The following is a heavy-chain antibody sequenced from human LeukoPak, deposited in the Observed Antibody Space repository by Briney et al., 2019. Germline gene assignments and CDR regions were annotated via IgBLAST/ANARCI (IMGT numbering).Heavy chain of an antibody. CDR1: GYTFNSHE. CDR2: IGVNNDKT. CDR3: ARGIQPSDFWSGFAPTYYYYYYMDV. J-gene: IGHJ6*03. D-gene: IGHD3-3*01. Sequence: GASVKVSCKAFGYTFNSHEISWVRQAPGQGLEWMGWIGVNNDKTDYEPKFQDRVTLSTDTSTSTAYMELRSLRSDDTAVYYCARGIQPSDFWSGFAPTYYYYYYMDVWGKGTTVTVSS. V-gene: IGHV1-18*01.